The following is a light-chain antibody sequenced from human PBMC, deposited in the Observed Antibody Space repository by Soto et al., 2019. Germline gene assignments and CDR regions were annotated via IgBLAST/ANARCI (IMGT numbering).Light chain of an antibody. V-gene: IGLV2-14*01. CDR1: SSDVGGYNY. CDR2: DVS. J-gene: IGLJ1*01. CDR3: SSYTSSSTPRDV. Sequence: QSALTQPASVSGSPGQSITISCTGTSSDVGGYNYVSWYQQHPGKAPKLMIYDVSNRPSGVSNRFSGSKSGNTASLTISGLQAEDEADYYCSSYTSSSTPRDVSGTGTKVTVL.